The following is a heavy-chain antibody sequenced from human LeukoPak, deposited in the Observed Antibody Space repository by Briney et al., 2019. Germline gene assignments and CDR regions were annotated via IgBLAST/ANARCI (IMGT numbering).Heavy chain of an antibody. CDR3: ARGSDSSGYYWEYYFDY. J-gene: IGHJ4*02. CDR1: GFTVSSNY. CDR2: IYSGGST. V-gene: IGHV3-53*01. Sequence: GGSLRLSCAASGFTVSSNYMSWVRQAPGKGLEWVSVIYSGGSTYYADSVKGRFTISRDNSKNTLYLQMNSLRAEDTAVYYCARGSDSSGYYWEYYFDYWGQGTLVTLSS. D-gene: IGHD3-22*01.